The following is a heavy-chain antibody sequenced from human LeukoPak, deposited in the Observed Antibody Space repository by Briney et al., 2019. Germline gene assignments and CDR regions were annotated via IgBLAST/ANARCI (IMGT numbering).Heavy chain of an antibody. D-gene: IGHD4-23*01. CDR2: IGTSSSTI. Sequence: GGSLRLSSAASGFTFSSYGMNWVRQTPGKGLEWVSYIGTSSSTIYYADSVKGRFTISRDSAKNSLYLQMNSLRDEDTAVYYCARYDYGGNSGDYWGQGTLVTVSS. CDR1: GFTFSSYG. V-gene: IGHV3-48*02. J-gene: IGHJ4*02. CDR3: ARYDYGGNSGDY.